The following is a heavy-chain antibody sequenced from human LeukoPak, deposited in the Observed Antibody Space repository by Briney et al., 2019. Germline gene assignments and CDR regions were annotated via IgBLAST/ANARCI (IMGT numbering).Heavy chain of an antibody. V-gene: IGHV3-7*01. CDR3: ARDPGSSGWRFDY. Sequence: GGSLRLSCAASGFTFSSYWMSWVRQAPGKGLEWVANIKQDGSEKYYVDSVKGRFTISRDNAKNSLYLQMNSLRAEDTAVYYCARDPGSSGWRFDYWGHGTLVTVSS. J-gene: IGHJ4*01. D-gene: IGHD6-19*01. CDR2: IKQDGSEK. CDR1: GFTFSSYW.